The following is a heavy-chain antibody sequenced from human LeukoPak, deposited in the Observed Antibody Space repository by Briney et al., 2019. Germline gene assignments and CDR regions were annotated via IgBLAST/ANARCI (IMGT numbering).Heavy chain of an antibody. D-gene: IGHD6-19*01. CDR2: PYTSGSP. Sequence: TSETLSLTCTVSGGSISNYYWSWIRQPAGKGLEWIGRPYTSGSPNYNPSLKSRVTMSVDTSRNQFSLKLSSVTAADTAVYYCARWYYSGWAFDYWGQGTLVTVSS. CDR1: GGSISNYY. J-gene: IGHJ4*02. V-gene: IGHV4-4*07. CDR3: ARWYYSGWAFDY.